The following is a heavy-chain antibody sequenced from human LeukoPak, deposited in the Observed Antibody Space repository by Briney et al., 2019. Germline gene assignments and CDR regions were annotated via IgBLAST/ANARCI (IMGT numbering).Heavy chain of an antibody. J-gene: IGHJ4*02. Sequence: SETLSLTCTVSSGSISSYYWSWIRQPPGKGLEWIGYIYYSGSTNYNPSLKSRVTISVDTSKNQFSLKLSSVTAADTAVYYCARGINDYGENFDYWGQGTLVTVSS. D-gene: IGHD4-17*01. CDR2: IYYSGST. CDR1: SGSISSYY. V-gene: IGHV4-59*01. CDR3: ARGINDYGENFDY.